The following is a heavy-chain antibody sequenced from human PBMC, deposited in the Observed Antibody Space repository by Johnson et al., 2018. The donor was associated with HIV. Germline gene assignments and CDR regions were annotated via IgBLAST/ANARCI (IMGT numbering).Heavy chain of an antibody. D-gene: IGHD2/OR15-2a*01. V-gene: IGHV3-66*01. CDR3: AGIIEAFDI. Sequence: VQLVESGGGLVQPGGSLRLSCAASGFTVSSNYMSWVRQAPGKGLEWVSVIYSGGIDWNGATGYADSVKGRFTISRDNSKNTLYLQMKSLRAEDTAVYYCAGIIEAFDIWGQGTMVTVSS. CDR1: GFTVSSNY. CDR2: IYSGGIDWNGAT. J-gene: IGHJ3*02.